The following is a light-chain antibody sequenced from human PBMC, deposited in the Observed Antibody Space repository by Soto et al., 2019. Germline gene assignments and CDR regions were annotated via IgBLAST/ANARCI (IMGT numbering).Light chain of an antibody. CDR3: QQYNHWPPYT. V-gene: IGKV3-15*01. J-gene: IGKJ2*01. CDR2: GAS. Sequence: EVVMTQSPATLSVSPGERATLSCRASQSVSRNLAWYQQKPGQAPRLLIYGASTRATGIPARFSGSGSGAEFTLTISSLQSDDFAVDYCQQYNHWPPYTFGQGTKVDIK. CDR1: QSVSRN.